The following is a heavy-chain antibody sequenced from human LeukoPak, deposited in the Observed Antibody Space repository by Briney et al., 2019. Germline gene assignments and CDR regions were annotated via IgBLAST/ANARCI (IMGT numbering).Heavy chain of an antibody. CDR1: GYTFTSYG. D-gene: IGHD3-9*01. J-gene: IGHJ4*02. CDR3: ARVNDYDILTGYWGTFDY. Sequence: ASVKVSRKASGYTFTSYGISWVRQAPGQGPEWMGWISAYNGNTNYAQKLQGRVTMTTDTSTSTAYMELRSLRSDDTAVYYCARVNDYDILTGYWGTFDYWGQGTLVTVSS. V-gene: IGHV1-18*01. CDR2: ISAYNGNT.